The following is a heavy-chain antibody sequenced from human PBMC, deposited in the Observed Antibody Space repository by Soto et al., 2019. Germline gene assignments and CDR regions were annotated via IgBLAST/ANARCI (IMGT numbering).Heavy chain of an antibody. V-gene: IGHV4-61*01. CDR3: ARESYSDFWSGYYYYYGMDF. J-gene: IGHJ6*02. CDR2: NYYSGST. Sequence: QVQLQESGPGLVKPSETLSLTCTVSGGSVSSGSYYWSWIRQPPGKGLERIGYNYYSGSTNYNPHPKSRVTISVDTSKTLFSLKTSSVTAADTAVYYCARESYSDFWSGYYYYYGMDFWGQGTTVTVSS. CDR1: GGSVSSGSYY. D-gene: IGHD3-3*01.